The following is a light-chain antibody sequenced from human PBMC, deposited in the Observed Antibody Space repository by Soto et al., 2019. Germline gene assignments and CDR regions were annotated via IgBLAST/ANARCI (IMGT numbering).Light chain of an antibody. CDR1: QSVGIN. CDR2: GAS. V-gene: IGKV3-15*01. Sequence: EIVVTQSPAALSVSPGGRAALSCRTGQSVGINLAWYQQKPGQAPRLLIYGASTRATGVPARFSGSGSGTEFILTISSLQSEDIAVYYCKQYYKWPLTFGGGTKVEIK. J-gene: IGKJ4*01. CDR3: KQYYKWPLT.